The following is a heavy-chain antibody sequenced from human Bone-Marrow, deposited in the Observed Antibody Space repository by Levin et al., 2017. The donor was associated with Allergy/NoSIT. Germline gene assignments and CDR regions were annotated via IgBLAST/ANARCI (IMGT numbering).Heavy chain of an antibody. V-gene: IGHV1-2*02. Sequence: ASVKVSCSVSGYTFSDYYIHWIRQTPGQGLEWIGWIDPTRGATQFAEKFHARVVLTMDSSISTAYMELGKLRSDDTALYCCARGGASSNDCWGQGTLVTVSS. D-gene: IGHD6-13*01. J-gene: IGHJ4*02. CDR1: GYTFSDYY. CDR2: IDPTRGAT. CDR3: ARGGASSNDC.